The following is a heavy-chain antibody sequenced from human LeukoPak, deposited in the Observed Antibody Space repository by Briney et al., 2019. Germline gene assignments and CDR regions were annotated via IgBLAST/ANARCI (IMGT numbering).Heavy chain of an antibody. Sequence: GGSLRLSCAASGFTFRSYAMSWVRQAPGKGLEWVSAISGSGGSTYYADSVKGRFTISRDNSKNTLYLQMNSLRAEDTAVYYCAKSGVDGDRGAEYRGLSQYYFDYWGQGTLVTVSS. V-gene: IGHV3-23*01. CDR2: ISGSGGST. CDR3: AKSGVDGDRGAEYRGLSQYYFDY. J-gene: IGHJ4*02. D-gene: IGHD5-12*01. CDR1: GFTFRSYA.